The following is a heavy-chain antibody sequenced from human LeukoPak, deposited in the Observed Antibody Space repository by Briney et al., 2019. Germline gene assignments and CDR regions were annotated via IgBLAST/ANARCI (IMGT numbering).Heavy chain of an antibody. CDR1: GFTVSGNY. J-gene: IGHJ4*02. Sequence: QAGGSLRLSCAASGFTVSGNYMSWVRQAPGKGLEGVSVIYTACSTYNSDSVKGRFTISRDKSKNTLYLQMNTLRAEDTAVYFCAGGNTWPGLSYWGQGTLLTVSS. D-gene: IGHD6-25*01. V-gene: IGHV3-53*01. CDR3: AGGNTWPGLSY. CDR2: IYTACST.